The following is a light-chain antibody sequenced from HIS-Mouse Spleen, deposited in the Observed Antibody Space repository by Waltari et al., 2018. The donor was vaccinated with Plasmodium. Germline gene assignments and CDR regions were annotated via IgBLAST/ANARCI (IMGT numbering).Light chain of an antibody. V-gene: IGKV3-11*01. Sequence: EIVLTQSPATLSLSPGVRATLSCRASQSVSSYLAWYQQKPGQAPRLLIYDASNRATGIPARFSGSGSGTDFTLTSSSLEPEDFAVYYCQQRSNWPPLTFGGGTKVEIK. CDR1: QSVSSY. CDR3: QQRSNWPPLT. CDR2: DAS. J-gene: IGKJ4*01.